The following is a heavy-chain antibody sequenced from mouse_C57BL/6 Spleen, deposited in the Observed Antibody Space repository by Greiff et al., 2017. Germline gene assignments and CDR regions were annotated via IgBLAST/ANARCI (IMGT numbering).Heavy chain of an antibody. V-gene: IGHV1-61*01. CDR3: ARGGYYSNYVVDY. J-gene: IGHJ2*01. CDR2: IHPSDSET. D-gene: IGHD2-5*01. CDR1: GYTFTSYW. Sequence: QVQLQQPGAELVRPGSSVKLSCKASGYTFTSYWMDWVKQRPGQGLEWIGNIHPSDSETHYNQKFKDKATLTVDKSSSTAYMQLSSLTSEDSAVYYCARGGYYSNYVVDYWGQGTTLTVSS.